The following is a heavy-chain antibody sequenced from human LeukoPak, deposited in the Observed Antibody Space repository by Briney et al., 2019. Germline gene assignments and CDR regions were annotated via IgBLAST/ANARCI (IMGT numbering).Heavy chain of an antibody. V-gene: IGHV4-4*02. J-gene: IGHJ4*02. D-gene: IGHD3-22*01. CDR1: GGSISSSNW. Sequence: SGTLSLTCAISGGSISSSNWWSWVRQPPGKGLEWIGEIYHTGSTNYNPSLKSRVTISVDKSKNQFSLKLSSVTAADTAVYYCARYDVTYDPPGQFDYWGQGTLVTVSS. CDR2: IYHTGST. CDR3: ARYDVTYDPPGQFDY.